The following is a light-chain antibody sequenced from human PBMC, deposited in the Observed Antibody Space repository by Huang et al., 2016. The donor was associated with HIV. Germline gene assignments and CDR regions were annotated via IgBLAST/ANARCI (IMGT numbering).Light chain of an antibody. J-gene: IGKJ1*01. V-gene: IGKV1-5*03. CDR3: QQYNTYSKT. CDR1: QNISIW. Sequence: DIRMTQSPSTLSASVGDRVAITCRASQNISIWLAWYQQKPGKAPKRLIYKASSLESEVPSRFSGSGSGTEFTLTISSLQPDDFATYYCQQYNTYSKTFGQGTKVEIK. CDR2: KAS.